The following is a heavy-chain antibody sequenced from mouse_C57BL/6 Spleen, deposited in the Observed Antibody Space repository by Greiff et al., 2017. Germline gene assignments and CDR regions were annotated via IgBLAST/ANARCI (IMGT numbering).Heavy chain of an antibody. D-gene: IGHD2-1*01. CDR3: ARGRSYGILYYCDY. CDR2: INPYNGDT. CDR1: GYSFTGYF. V-gene: IGHV1-20*01. Sequence: EVQLQQSGPELVKPGDSVKISCKASGYSFTGYFMNWVMQSHGKSLEWIGRINPYNGDTFYNQKFKGKATLTVDKSSSTAHMELRSLTSEDSAVDYCARGRSYGILYYCDYWGQGTTLTVSS. J-gene: IGHJ2*01.